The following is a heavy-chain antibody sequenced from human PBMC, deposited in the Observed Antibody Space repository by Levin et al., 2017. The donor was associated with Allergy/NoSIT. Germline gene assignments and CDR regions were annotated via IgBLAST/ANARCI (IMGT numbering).Heavy chain of an antibody. CDR1: GYTFTSYD. CDR2: MNPNSGNT. CDR3: ASPGLWFGELLFNY. D-gene: IGHD3-10*01. Sequence: GESLKISCKASGYTFTSYDINWVRQATGQGLEWMGWMNPNSGNTGYAQKFQGRVTMTRNTSISTAYMELSSLRSEDTAVYYCASPGLWFGELLFNYWGQGTLVTVSS. V-gene: IGHV1-8*01. J-gene: IGHJ4*02.